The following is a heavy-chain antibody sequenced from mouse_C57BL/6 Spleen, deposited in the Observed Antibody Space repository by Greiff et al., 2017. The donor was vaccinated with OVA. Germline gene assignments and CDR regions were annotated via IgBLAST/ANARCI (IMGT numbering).Heavy chain of an antibody. CDR3: GITTVVDGAMDY. Sequence: EVQRVESGGDLVKPGGSLKLSCAASGFTFSSYGMSWVRQTPDKRLEWVATISSGGSYTYYPDSVKGRFTISRDNAKNTLYLQMSSLKSEDTAMYYCGITTVVDGAMDYWGQGTSVTVSS. CDR1: GFTFSSYG. J-gene: IGHJ4*01. CDR2: ISSGGSYT. D-gene: IGHD1-1*01. V-gene: IGHV5-6*01.